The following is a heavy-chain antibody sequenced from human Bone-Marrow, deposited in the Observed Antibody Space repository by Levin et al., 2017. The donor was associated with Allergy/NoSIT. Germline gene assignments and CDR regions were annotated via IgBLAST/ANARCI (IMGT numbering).Heavy chain of an antibody. D-gene: IGHD3-3*01. Sequence: LSLTCAASGFTFSNAWMSWVRQAPGKGLEWVGRIKSKTDGGTTDYAAPVKGRFTISRDDSKNTLYLQMNSLKTEDTAVYYCTTVERFYDFWSGYYVGEPYFDYWGQGTLVTVSS. V-gene: IGHV3-15*01. CDR3: TTVERFYDFWSGYYVGEPYFDY. CDR2: IKSKTDGGTT. CDR1: GFTFSNAW. J-gene: IGHJ4*02.